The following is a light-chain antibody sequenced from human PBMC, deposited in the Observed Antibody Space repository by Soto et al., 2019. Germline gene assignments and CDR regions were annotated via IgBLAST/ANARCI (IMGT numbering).Light chain of an antibody. CDR2: GAS. Sequence: EIVMTQSPVTLSVSPGERVTLSCSASQSVRSNLAWYQQKPGQAPRLLIYGASTRATGIPARFSGSGSGIEFTLIIISLQSEDFAVYYCQQYNNWPPLTFGGGTKVDIK. CDR3: QQYNNWPPLT. CDR1: QSVRSN. V-gene: IGKV3-15*01. J-gene: IGKJ4*01.